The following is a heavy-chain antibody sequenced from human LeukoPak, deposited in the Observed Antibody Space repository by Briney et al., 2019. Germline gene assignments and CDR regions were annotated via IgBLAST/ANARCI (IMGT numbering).Heavy chain of an antibody. CDR2: INSDGSST. Sequence: GGSLRLSCAASGFTFSSYWMHWVRQAPGKGLVWVSRINSDGSSTSYADSVKGRFTISRDNAKNTLYLQMNSLRAEDTAVYYCAKKGATTGDFDYWGQGTLVTVSS. J-gene: IGHJ4*02. D-gene: IGHD1-26*01. V-gene: IGHV3-74*01. CDR3: AKKGATTGDFDY. CDR1: GFTFSSYW.